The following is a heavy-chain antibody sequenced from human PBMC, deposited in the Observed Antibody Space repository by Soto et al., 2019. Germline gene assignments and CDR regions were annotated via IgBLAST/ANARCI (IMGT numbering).Heavy chain of an antibody. CDR3: AGGDYYHSSGYYFYYYTMDV. CDR2: VYYSGST. D-gene: IGHD3-22*01. Sequence: SETLSLTCTVSGGSISSYYWSWIRQPPGKGLEWIGYVYYSGSTNYNPSLKSRVTISVDTSKNQFSLKLSSVTAADTAVYYCAGGDYYHSSGYYFYYYTMDVWGQRTTVTVSS. CDR1: GGSISSYY. J-gene: IGHJ6*02. V-gene: IGHV4-59*08.